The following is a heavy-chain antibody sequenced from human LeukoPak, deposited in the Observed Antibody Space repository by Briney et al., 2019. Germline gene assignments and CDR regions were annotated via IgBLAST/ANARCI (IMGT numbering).Heavy chain of an antibody. CDR3: ARWGYYRAFDI. V-gene: IGHV4-34*01. CDR2: INHSGST. D-gene: IGHD1-26*01. Sequence: SSETLSLTCAVYGGSFSGYYWSWIRQPPGKGLEWIGEINHSGSTNYNPSLKSRVTISVDTSKNQFSLKLSSVTAADTAVYYCARWGYYRAFDIWGQGTMVTVSS. J-gene: IGHJ3*02. CDR1: GGSFSGYY.